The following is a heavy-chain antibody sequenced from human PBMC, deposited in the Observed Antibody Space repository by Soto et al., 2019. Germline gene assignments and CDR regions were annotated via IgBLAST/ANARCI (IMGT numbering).Heavy chain of an antibody. CDR3: ARGPRGNTSWFDP. D-gene: IGHD3-16*01. V-gene: IGHV3-74*01. Sequence: LRLSCAASGFTFSNHWMHWVRQAPGMGLVWVSRINSDGSATTYADSVKGRFTISRDNAKNTLYLQMNSLRVEVTAVYYCARGPRGNTSWFDPWGQGTLVTVSS. J-gene: IGHJ5*02. CDR2: INSDGSAT. CDR1: GFTFSNHW.